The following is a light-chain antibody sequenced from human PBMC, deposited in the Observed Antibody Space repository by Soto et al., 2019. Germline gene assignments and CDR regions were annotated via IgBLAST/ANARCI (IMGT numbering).Light chain of an antibody. Sequence: DIQMTQSPSSLSASVGDRVTITCRASQSIYSSLNWYHQKPGKAPKLLIYAASILQSGVPSRFSGXXXGTXXTLSISSLQPEDFATYYCQQSYSAPYTFGQGTKLEI. J-gene: IGKJ2*01. CDR3: QQSYSAPYT. CDR1: QSIYSS. CDR2: AAS. V-gene: IGKV1-39*01.